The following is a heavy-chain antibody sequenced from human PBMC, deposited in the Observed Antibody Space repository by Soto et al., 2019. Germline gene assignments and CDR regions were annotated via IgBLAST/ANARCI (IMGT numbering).Heavy chain of an antibody. D-gene: IGHD3-16*02. Sequence: GGSLRLSCAASGLPFSSYWMSWVRHAPGKGLEWVANIKQDGSEKYYVDSVKGGFTISRDNAKNSLYLQMNSLRAEDTAVYYCARNKYIWGSYRYKYFDYWGQGTLVTVSS. CDR2: IKQDGSEK. CDR1: GLPFSSYW. CDR3: ARNKYIWGSYRYKYFDY. J-gene: IGHJ4*02. V-gene: IGHV3-7*01.